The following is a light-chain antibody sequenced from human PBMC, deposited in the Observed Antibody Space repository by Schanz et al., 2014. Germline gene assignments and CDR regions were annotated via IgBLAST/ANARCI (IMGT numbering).Light chain of an antibody. Sequence: EIVLTQSPATLSLSPGERATLSCRASQSVSSYLAWYQQKPGQAPRLLIYDASNRATGIPARFSGSGSGTDFTLTISSLEPEDFAVYYCQQYGTPLKTFGPGTKVDFK. J-gene: IGKJ3*01. CDR1: QSVSSY. V-gene: IGKV3-11*01. CDR3: QQYGTPLKT. CDR2: DAS.